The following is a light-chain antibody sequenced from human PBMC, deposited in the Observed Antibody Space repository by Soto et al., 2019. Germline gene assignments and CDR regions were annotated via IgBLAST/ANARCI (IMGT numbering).Light chain of an antibody. CDR2: EVT. Sequence: QSALTQPPSASGSPGQSVTISCTGTSSDVGAYNYVSWYRQHPGRAPKLLIYEVTGRPSGVPDRFSGSKSGSTASLTVSGLQAEDEADYYCSSYAGNNNVIFGGGTKVTVL. V-gene: IGLV2-8*01. J-gene: IGLJ2*01. CDR3: SSYAGNNNVI. CDR1: SSDVGAYNY.